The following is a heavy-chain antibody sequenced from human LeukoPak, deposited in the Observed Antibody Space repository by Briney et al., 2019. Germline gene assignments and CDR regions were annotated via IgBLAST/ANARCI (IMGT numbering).Heavy chain of an antibody. Sequence: SETLSLTCTVSGGSISSYYWSWIRQPPGKGLEWIGYIYYSGTTNYSPSLKSRVTISIDTSKNQFSLKLSSVTAADTAVYYCAGGIAARIFDYWGQGTLVTVSS. CDR1: GGSISSYY. J-gene: IGHJ4*02. CDR3: AGGIAARIFDY. V-gene: IGHV4-59*01. D-gene: IGHD6-6*01. CDR2: IYYSGTT.